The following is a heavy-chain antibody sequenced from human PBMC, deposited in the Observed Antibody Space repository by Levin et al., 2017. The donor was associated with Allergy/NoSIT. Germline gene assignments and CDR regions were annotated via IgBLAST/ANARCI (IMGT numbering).Heavy chain of an antibody. CDR3: ARDHDGEDEYFDF. V-gene: IGHV3-7*01. J-gene: IGHJ4*02. Sequence: QAGGSLRLSCAASGFTFRTFWMAWVRQAPGKGPEWVANIKQDGSDKYYVESVEGRFTVSRDNAKNSLYLQMNSLRVEDTAVYYCARDHDGEDEYFDFWGQGTLVTVSS. CDR1: GFTFRTFW. CDR2: IKQDGSDK. D-gene: IGHD3-10*01.